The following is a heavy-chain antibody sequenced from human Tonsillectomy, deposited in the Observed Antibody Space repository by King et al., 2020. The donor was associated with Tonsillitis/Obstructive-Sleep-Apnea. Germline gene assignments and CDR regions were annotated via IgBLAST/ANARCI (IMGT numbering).Heavy chain of an antibody. CDR2: ISSNGGRT. CDR3: VKDPQIYDSWSGYPRRYSGMDV. V-gene: IGHV3-64D*06. D-gene: IGHD3-3*01. CDR1: GFTFSTYA. J-gene: IGHJ6*02. Sequence: QLVQSGGGLVQPGGSLRLSCSASGFTFSTYAMHWVRQAPGKGLEYVSVISSNGGRTNYVDAVKGRFTVSRDNSKNTLYLQMSSLRAQDTAVYYCVKDPQIYDSWSGYPRRYSGMDVWGQGTTATVSS.